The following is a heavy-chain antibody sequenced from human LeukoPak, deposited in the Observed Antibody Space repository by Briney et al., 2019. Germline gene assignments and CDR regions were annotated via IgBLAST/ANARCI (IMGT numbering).Heavy chain of an antibody. D-gene: IGHD6-13*01. J-gene: IGHJ4*02. CDR3: ARVRVAAAGAYCFDS. V-gene: IGHV4-59*08. CDR2: IYYNENT. CDR1: GGSISSYY. Sequence: SETLSLTCTVSGGSISSYYWSWIRQPPGKGLEWIGYIYYNENTSHNPSLKSRVTISVDTSKNQFSLQMTSVTAADTAVYYCARVRVAAAGAYCFDSWGQGTLVTVSS.